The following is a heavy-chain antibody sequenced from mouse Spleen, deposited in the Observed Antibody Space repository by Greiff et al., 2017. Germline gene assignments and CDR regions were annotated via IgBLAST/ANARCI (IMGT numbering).Heavy chain of an antibody. V-gene: IGHV1-52*01. Sequence: QVQLQQPGAELVRPGSSVKLSCKASGYTFTSYWMHWVKQRPIQGLEWIGNIDPSDSETHYNQKFKDKATLTVDKSSSTAYMQLSSLTSEDSAVYYCARAYRYDGAWFAYWGQGTLVTVSA. J-gene: IGHJ3*01. CDR2: IDPSDSET. D-gene: IGHD2-14*01. CDR3: ARAYRYDGAWFAY. CDR1: GYTFTSYW.